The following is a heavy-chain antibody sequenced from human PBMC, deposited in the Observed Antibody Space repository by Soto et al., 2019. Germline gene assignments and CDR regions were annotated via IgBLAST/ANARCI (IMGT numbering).Heavy chain of an antibody. D-gene: IGHD1-1*01. V-gene: IGHV4-30-2*01. J-gene: IGHJ6*02. CDR2: IYHSVST. CDR1: GGSISSGGYS. CDR3: ARASGARNGYGMDV. Sequence: QLQLQESGSGLVKPSQTLSLTCAVSGGSISSGGYSWSWIRQPPGQGLEWIGYIYHSVSTYYNPSRKSRVTISVDRSKNQFSVKLICVTAADTAVYYCARASGARNGYGMDVWGQGTTVTVSS.